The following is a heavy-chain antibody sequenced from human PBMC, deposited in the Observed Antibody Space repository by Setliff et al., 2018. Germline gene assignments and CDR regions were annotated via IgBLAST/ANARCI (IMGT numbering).Heavy chain of an antibody. V-gene: IGHV4-39*01. CDR3: ARHFRSSKVQFLEYLTDYSRSWSYYFDC. J-gene: IGHJ4*01. CDR1: DVSISSSSFY. Sequence: SETLSLTCTVSDVSISSSSFYWAWIRQPPGKGLEWIGSIYYSGSTYYNPSLTSRVTIPVDTSNNQFSLNLRSVTAADTAIYYCARHFRSSKVQFLEYLTDYSRSWSYYFDCWGHGTLVTVSS. CDR2: IYYSGST. D-gene: IGHD6-13*01.